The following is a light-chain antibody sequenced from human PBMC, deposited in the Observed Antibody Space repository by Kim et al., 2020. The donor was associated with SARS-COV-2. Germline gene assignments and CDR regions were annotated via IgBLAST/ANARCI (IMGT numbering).Light chain of an antibody. CDR2: AAS. V-gene: IGKV3-15*01. J-gene: IGKJ4*01. Sequence: ELVMTQSPATLSVSPGERVTLSCRASQSVDINVAWYQQRPGQASRLLIYAASTRAIGIPDRFHGSGSATEFTLTISSLQSEDFGIYFCQQYTYWPLFGGGTKVDIK. CDR1: QSVDIN. CDR3: QQYTYWPL.